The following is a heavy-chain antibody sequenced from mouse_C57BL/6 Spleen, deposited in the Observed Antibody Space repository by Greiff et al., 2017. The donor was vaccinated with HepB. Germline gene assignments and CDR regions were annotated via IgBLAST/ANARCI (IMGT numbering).Heavy chain of an antibody. D-gene: IGHD2-4*01. V-gene: IGHV3-6*01. CDR3: ARVYYDYEGWYFDV. CDR1: GYSITSGYY. CDR2: ISYDGSN. J-gene: IGHJ1*03. Sequence: EVQLQQSGPGLVKPSQSLSLTCSVTGYSITSGYYWNWIRQFPGNKLEWMGYISYDGSNNYNPSLKNRISITRDTSKNQFFLKLNSVTTEDTATYYCARVYYDYEGWYFDVWGTGTTVTVSS.